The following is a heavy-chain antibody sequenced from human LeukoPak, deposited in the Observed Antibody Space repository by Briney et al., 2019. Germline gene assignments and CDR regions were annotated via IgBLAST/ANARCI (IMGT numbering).Heavy chain of an antibody. CDR1: GGSISGDSYY. D-gene: IGHD1-26*01. J-gene: IGHJ4*02. V-gene: IGHV4-39*01. Sequence: SETLSLTCIVSGGSISGDSYYWNWIRQPPGKGLEWIGSIHYSGSTYYNPSLKSRVTMSVDTSKNQFSLKLSSVTAADTAVYYCAKSGSYYRSFDYWGQGTLVTVSS. CDR2: IHYSGST. CDR3: AKSGSYYRSFDY.